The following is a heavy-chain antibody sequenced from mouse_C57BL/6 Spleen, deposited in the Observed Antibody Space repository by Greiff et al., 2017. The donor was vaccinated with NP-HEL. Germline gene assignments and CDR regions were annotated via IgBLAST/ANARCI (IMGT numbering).Heavy chain of an antibody. CDR3: ARVEIYYDLWFAY. J-gene: IGHJ3*01. D-gene: IGHD2-4*01. Sequence: EVQLVESEGGLVQPGSSMKLSCTASGFTFSDYYMAWVRQVPEKGLEWVANINYDGSSTYYLDSLKSRFIISRDNAKNILYLQMSSLKSEDTATYYCARVEIYYDLWFAYWGQGTLVTVSA. CDR2: INYDGSST. V-gene: IGHV5-16*01. CDR1: GFTFSDYY.